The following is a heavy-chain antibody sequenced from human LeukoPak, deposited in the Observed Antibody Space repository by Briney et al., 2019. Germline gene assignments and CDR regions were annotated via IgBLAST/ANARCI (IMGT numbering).Heavy chain of an antibody. D-gene: IGHD3-3*02. CDR1: GFSVSLNY. Sequence: GGSLRLSCAASGFSVSLNYMNWVRQAPGKGLEWVSILYSGSDTYYADSVKGRFTISRYSSKNMLFLHMNSLRAEDTAVYYGARVGDHFHWYLDLWGRGTLVTVSS. J-gene: IGHJ2*01. V-gene: IGHV3-53*01. CDR3: ARVGDHFHWYLDL. CDR2: LYSGSDT.